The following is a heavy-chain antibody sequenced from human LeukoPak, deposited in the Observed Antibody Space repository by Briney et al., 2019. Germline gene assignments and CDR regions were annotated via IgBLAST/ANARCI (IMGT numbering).Heavy chain of an antibody. D-gene: IGHD2-2*01. CDR1: GYTFTSYG. CDR2: ISAYNGNT. V-gene: IGHV1-18*01. Sequence: ASVKVSCTASGYTFTSYGISWVRQAPGQGLEWMGWISAYNGNTNYAQKLQGRVTMTTDTSTSTAYMELRSLRSDDTAVYYCARGVNLGYCSSTSCSPDFDYWGQGTLVTVSS. J-gene: IGHJ4*02. CDR3: ARGVNLGYCSSTSCSPDFDY.